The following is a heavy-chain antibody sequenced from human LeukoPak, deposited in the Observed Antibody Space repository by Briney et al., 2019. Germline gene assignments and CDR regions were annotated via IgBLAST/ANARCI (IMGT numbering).Heavy chain of an antibody. CDR2: IYYSGST. Sequence: SETLSLTCTVSGGSISSYYWSWIQQPPGKGLEWIGYIYYSGSTNYNPSLKSRVTISVDTSKNQFSLKLSSVTAADTAVYYCARELANWGYFDYWGQGTLVTVSS. CDR1: GGSISSYY. J-gene: IGHJ4*02. D-gene: IGHD7-27*01. V-gene: IGHV4-59*01. CDR3: ARELANWGYFDY.